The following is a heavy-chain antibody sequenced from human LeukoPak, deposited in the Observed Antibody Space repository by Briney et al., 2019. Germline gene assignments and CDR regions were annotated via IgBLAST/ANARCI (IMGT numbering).Heavy chain of an antibody. CDR1: GFNFSTYS. V-gene: IGHV3-7*01. Sequence: PGGSLRLSRAASGFNFSTYSMSWVRQAPGKGLEWVANIKQDGSNKYYADSVKGRFTISRDNSKSTLYLQMNSLRAEDTAVYYCARALDEGARFDYWGQGTLVTVSS. J-gene: IGHJ4*02. CDR2: IKQDGSNK. CDR3: ARALDEGARFDY.